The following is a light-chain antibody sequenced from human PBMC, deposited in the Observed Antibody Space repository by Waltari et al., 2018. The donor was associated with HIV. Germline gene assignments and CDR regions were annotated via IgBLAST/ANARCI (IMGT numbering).Light chain of an antibody. V-gene: IGLV8-61*01. CDR1: SGSVSTNNS. CDR3: MMYVGSGIRV. CDR2: DTN. Sequence: QTVVTQEPSFSVSPGGTVTLTCCFSSGSVSTNNSPSWFQQPPGQAPSALIYDTNARSYGVPDRFSGSILGNKAALTLTGAQADDESDDYCMMYVGSGIRVFGGGTKLTVL. J-gene: IGLJ3*02.